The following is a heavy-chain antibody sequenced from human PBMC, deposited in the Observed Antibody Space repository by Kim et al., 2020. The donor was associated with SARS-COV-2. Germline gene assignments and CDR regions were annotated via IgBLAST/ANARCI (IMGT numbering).Heavy chain of an antibody. CDR3: ARDGVAIWCSSTSCYDGDAFDI. D-gene: IGHD2-2*01. CDR1: GFTFSSYA. V-gene: IGHV3-30*04. Sequence: GGSLRLSCAASGFTFSSYAMHWVRQAPGKGLEWVAVISYDGSNKYYADSVKGRFTISRDNSKNTLYLQMNSLRAEDTAVYYCARDGVAIWCSSTSCYDGDAFDIWGQGTMVTVSS. CDR2: ISYDGSNK. J-gene: IGHJ3*02.